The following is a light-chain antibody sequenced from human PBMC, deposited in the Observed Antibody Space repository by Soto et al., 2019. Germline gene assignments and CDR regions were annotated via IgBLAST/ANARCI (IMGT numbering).Light chain of an antibody. Sequence: QSVLTQPPSASWSPGQSVTISCTGTSSDVGGYTYVSWYQQHPGKAPKLMIYEVSKRPSGVPDRFSGSKSGNTASLTVSGLQAEDEADYYCSSYAGITPYVFGTGTKVTVL. V-gene: IGLV2-8*01. J-gene: IGLJ1*01. CDR1: SSDVGGYTY. CDR3: SSYAGITPYV. CDR2: EVS.